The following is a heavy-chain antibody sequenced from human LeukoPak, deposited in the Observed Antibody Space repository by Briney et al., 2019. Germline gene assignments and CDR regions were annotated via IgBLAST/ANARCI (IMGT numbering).Heavy chain of an antibody. CDR1: GGSISSGPYY. V-gene: IGHV4-61*01. Sequence: PSETLSLTCTVSGGSISSGPYYWSWIRQPPGKGLEWIGNIYYSGSTNYNPSLKSRVTISVDTSKNQSSLKLSSVTAADTAVYYCAGPGYHYFDFWGQGTLVTVSS. CDR3: AGPGYHYFDF. J-gene: IGHJ4*02. CDR2: IYYSGST. D-gene: IGHD3-16*02.